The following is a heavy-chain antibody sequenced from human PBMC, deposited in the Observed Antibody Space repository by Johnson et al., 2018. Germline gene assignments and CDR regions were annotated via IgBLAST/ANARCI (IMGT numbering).Heavy chain of an antibody. Sequence: VQLQESGGDLVQPGKSLTLSCVASGFNFGVNDMHWVRQAPGKGLEWVSRISWNSGSLVYADSVKGRFTISRDNDRNSLYLQMNSLRREDTAFYYCARGLIGSTSSLFHHWGQGTPVTVSS. J-gene: IGHJ1*01. CDR3: ARGLIGSTSSLFHH. CDR1: GFNFGVND. D-gene: IGHD2-2*01. V-gene: IGHV3-9*01. CDR2: ISWNSGSL.